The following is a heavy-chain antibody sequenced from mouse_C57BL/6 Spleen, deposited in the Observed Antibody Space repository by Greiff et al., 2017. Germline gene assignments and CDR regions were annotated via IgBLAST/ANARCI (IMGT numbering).Heavy chain of an antibody. D-gene: IGHD4-1*01. Sequence: EVKLQESGGGLVKPGGSLKLSCAASGFTFSSYAMSWVRQTPEKRLEWVATISDGGSYTYYPDNVKGRFTISRDNAKNTLYLQMSHLKSEDTAMYYCARENWGLDYCGQGTTLTVSS. CDR3: ARENWGLDY. V-gene: IGHV5-4*01. CDR1: GFTFSSYA. J-gene: IGHJ2*01. CDR2: ISDGGSYT.